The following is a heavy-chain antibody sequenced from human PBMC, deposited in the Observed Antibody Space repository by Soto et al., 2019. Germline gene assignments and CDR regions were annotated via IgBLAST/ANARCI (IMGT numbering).Heavy chain of an antibody. CDR2: INPSGGST. CDR3: ARVPDTSFSQTGIVSNFDY. CDR1: GYTFTSYY. V-gene: IGHV1-46*01. D-gene: IGHD1-1*01. Sequence: ASVKVSCKASGYTFTSYYMHWVRQAPGQGLEWMGIINPSGGSTSYAQKFQGRVTMTRDTSTSTVYMELSSLRSEDTAVYYCARVPDTSFSQTGIVSNFDYWGQGTLVTVSS. J-gene: IGHJ4*02.